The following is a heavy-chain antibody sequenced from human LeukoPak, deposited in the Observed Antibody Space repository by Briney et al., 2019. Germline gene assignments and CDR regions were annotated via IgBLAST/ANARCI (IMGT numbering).Heavy chain of an antibody. J-gene: IGHJ4*02. CDR1: GFAFSTYS. V-gene: IGHV3-48*01. Sequence: GGSLRLSCTASGFAFSTYSMNWVRQAPGKGLEWVSYIRSDSTIINYAESVKGRFTISRDNAKNSLYLQMNSLRTEDTAVYFCARCQAGKWDFDFWGQGTLVTVSS. D-gene: IGHD2-8*01. CDR3: ARCQAGKWDFDF. CDR2: IRSDSTII.